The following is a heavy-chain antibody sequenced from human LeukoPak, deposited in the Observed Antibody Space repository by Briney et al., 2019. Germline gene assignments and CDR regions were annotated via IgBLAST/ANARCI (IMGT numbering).Heavy chain of an antibody. V-gene: IGHV4-59*08. CDR1: GGSINTYY. J-gene: IGHJ6*03. CDR3: ARQGITFSDYYYYMDV. CDR2: IYYSGST. Sequence: PSETLSLTCTLSGGSINTYYWSWIRQPPGKGLDWIGNIYYSGSTNYSPSLRSRVTISVDTSKNQFSLKLNSVTAADTAVYYCARQGITFSDYYYYMDVWGKGTSVTVSS. D-gene: IGHD3-10*01.